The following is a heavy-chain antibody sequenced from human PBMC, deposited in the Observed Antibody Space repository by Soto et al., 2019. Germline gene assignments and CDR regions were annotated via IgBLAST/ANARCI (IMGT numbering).Heavy chain of an antibody. D-gene: IGHD3-16*01. J-gene: IGHJ5*02. CDR1: GFTVDSNY. Sequence: EVQVVESGGGLVQPGGSLRLSCVATGFTVDSNYISWVRQAPGKGLEWVAVMYSGGTTHYADSVKDRFTVSRDTSRNTLYLQMNSLRLEDTAGYYCAREGRGNWCDPWGQGTLVTVSS. CDR3: AREGRGNWCDP. V-gene: IGHV3-66*01. CDR2: MYSGGTT.